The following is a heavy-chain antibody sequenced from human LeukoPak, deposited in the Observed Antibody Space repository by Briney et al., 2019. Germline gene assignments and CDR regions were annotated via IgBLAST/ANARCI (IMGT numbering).Heavy chain of an antibody. Sequence: GGSLRLSCAASGFTFSSYWMSWVRQAPGKGLEGVANIKQDGREKYFVDSAKGRFTIPRDNAKNSLYLQMNSLRGEDTAVYYCAREGYNWNYGWIYYYGMDVWGQGTTVTVSS. J-gene: IGHJ6*02. CDR1: GFTFSSYW. CDR2: IKQDGREK. CDR3: AREGYNWNYGWIYYYGMDV. V-gene: IGHV3-7*01. D-gene: IGHD1-7*01.